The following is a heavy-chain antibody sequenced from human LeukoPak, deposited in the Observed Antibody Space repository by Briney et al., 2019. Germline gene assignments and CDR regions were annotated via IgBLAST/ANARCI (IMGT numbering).Heavy chain of an antibody. Sequence: GGSLRLSCAASGFTFDDYAMHWVRQAPGKGLEWVSGISWNSGSIGYADSVKGRFTISRDNAKNSPYLQMNSLRAEDTALYYCAIELTPGTNFDYWGQGTLVTVSS. CDR2: ISWNSGSI. CDR1: GFTFDDYA. D-gene: IGHD1-7*01. J-gene: IGHJ4*02. V-gene: IGHV3-9*01. CDR3: AIELTPGTNFDY.